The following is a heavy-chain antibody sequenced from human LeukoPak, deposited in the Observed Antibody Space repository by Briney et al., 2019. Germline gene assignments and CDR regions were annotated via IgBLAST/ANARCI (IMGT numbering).Heavy chain of an antibody. D-gene: IGHD6-19*01. CDR3: VKGRAVAGRFDY. CDR2: ISGNGGST. Sequence: PGRSLRLSCSASEFTFSSYSMHWVRQAPGKGLQYVSGISGNGGSTYYADSVKGRFTISRDNSKNMLYLQMSSLRTEDTAVYSCVKGRAVAGRFDYWGQGTLVTVSS. CDR1: EFTFSSYS. J-gene: IGHJ4*02. V-gene: IGHV3-64D*06.